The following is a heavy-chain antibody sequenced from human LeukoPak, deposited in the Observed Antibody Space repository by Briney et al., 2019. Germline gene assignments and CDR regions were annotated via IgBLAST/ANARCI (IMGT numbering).Heavy chain of an antibody. CDR2: IYYSGST. CDR1: GGSISSYY. V-gene: IGHV4-59*01. D-gene: IGHD3-16*02. J-gene: IGHJ4*02. Sequence: SETLSLTCTVSGGSISSYYWSWLRQPPGKGLEWIGYIYYSGSTNYNPSLKSRVTISVDTSKKQFSLKLSSVTAADTAVYYCARGGDDYVWGSYRPYLLFDYWGQGTLVTVSS. CDR3: ARGGDDYVWGSYRPYLLFDY.